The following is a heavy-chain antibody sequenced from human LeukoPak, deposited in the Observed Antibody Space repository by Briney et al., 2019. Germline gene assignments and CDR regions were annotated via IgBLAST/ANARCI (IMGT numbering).Heavy chain of an antibody. J-gene: IGHJ6*02. CDR3: TSDANHYGGMDV. CDR2: IHSDGSTT. Sequence: GGSLRLSCAVSGITVSKYWMHWVRQVPGKGLVWVSRIHSDGSTTDYADSVKGRFTITRDSAKNTLYLEMNSLRVEDTAVYYCTSDANHYGGMDVWGQGTTVTVSS. CDR1: GITVSKYW. V-gene: IGHV3-74*01.